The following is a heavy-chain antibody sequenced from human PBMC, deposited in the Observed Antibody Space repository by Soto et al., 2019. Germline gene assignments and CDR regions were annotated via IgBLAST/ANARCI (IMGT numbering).Heavy chain of an antibody. CDR3: ARAITTVRGGIYYGMDV. CDR1: GGTFSSYA. J-gene: IGHJ6*02. D-gene: IGHD3-10*01. V-gene: IGHV1-69*13. Sequence: ASVKVSCKASGGTFSSYAISWVRQAPGQGLEWMGGIIPIFGTANYAQKFQGRVTITADESTSTAYMELSSLRSEDTAVYYCARAITTVRGGIYYGMDVWGQGTTVTVSS. CDR2: IIPIFGTA.